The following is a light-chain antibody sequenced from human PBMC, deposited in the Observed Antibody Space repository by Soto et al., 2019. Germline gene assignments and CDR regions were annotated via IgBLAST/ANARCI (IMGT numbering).Light chain of an antibody. CDR1: QRVSSSY. CDR3: QQYGNSPPLT. Sequence: EIVLTQSPGTLSLSPGERATLSCRASQRVSSSYLAWYQQKPGQAPRLLIYGASSRATGIPDRFSGIGSGTDFTLTISRLEPEDFAVYYCQQYGNSPPLTFGGGTKVDIK. CDR2: GAS. V-gene: IGKV3-20*01. J-gene: IGKJ4*01.